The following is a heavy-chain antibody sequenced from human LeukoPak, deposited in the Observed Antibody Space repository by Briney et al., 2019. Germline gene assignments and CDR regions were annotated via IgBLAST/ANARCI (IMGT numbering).Heavy chain of an antibody. CDR2: ISYDGSNK. D-gene: IGHD3-10*01. J-gene: IGHJ4*02. V-gene: IGHV3-30*03. CDR3: ARDPSRVWFGELLNYFDY. CDR1: GFTFSSYG. Sequence: GGSLRLSCAASGFTFSSYGMHWVRQAPGKGLEWVAVISYDGSNKYYADSVKGRFTISRDNSKNTLYLQMNSLRAEDTAVYYCARDPSRVWFGELLNYFDYWGQGTLVTVSS.